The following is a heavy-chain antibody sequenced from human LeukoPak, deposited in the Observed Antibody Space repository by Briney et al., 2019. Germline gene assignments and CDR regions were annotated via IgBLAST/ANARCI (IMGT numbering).Heavy chain of an antibody. CDR1: GDSVPSNSAT. V-gene: IGHV6-1*01. J-gene: IGHJ4*02. D-gene: IGHD1-1*01. CDR2: TYYRSKWYN. Sequence: SQTLSLTCAISGDSVPSNSATWNWIRQSPSRGLEWLGRTYYRSKWYNDYAVSVKSRITINPDTSKNQFSLQLNSVTPEDTAVYYCARSPPSRLDFDYWGQGTLVTVSS. CDR3: ARSPPSRLDFDY.